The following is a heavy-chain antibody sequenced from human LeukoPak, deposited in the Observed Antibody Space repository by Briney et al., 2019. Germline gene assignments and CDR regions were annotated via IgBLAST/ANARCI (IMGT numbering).Heavy chain of an antibody. V-gene: IGHV4-34*01. CDR3: ARGTREQWLDY. CDR1: GGSFSGYN. Sequence: PSETLSLTCAVYGGSFSGYNWSWLRQPPGKGLEWIGEINHSGSTNYNPSLKSRVTISVDTSKNQFSLKLSSVTAADTAVYYCARGTREQWLDYWGQGTLVTVSS. J-gene: IGHJ4*02. D-gene: IGHD6-19*01. CDR2: INHSGST.